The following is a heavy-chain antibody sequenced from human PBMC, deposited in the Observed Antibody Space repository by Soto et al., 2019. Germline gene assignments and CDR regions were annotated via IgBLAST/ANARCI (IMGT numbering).Heavy chain of an antibody. CDR2: IIPIFGTA. V-gene: IGHV1-69*13. Sequence: SVKVSCKASGGTFSSYAISWVRQAPGQGLEWMGGIIPIFGTADYAQKFQGRVTVTADESTSTAYMELSSLRSEDTAVCYCASVETQRYYYGMDVWGQGTTVTVSS. D-gene: IGHD2-15*01. CDR3: ASVETQRYYYGMDV. CDR1: GGTFSSYA. J-gene: IGHJ6*02.